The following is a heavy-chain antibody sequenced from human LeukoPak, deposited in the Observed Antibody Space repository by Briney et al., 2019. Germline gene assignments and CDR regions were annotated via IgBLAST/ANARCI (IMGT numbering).Heavy chain of an antibody. CDR2: ISGSGST. Sequence: SETLSLTCTVSGSSISTHDSSWTWIRQPAGKGPEWIVRISGSGSTLYNPSLESRVTISLDTSNNQFSLKLNSVTAADTAVYYCAKSNGYGLVDIWGQGTMVTVSS. V-gene: IGHV4-4*07. J-gene: IGHJ3*02. D-gene: IGHD3-10*01. CDR3: AKSNGYGLVDI. CDR1: GSSISTHD.